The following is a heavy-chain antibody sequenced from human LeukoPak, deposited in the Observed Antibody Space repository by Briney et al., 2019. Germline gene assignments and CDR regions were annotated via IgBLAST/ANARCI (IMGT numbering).Heavy chain of an antibody. CDR3: ARGGIVGAQTLGFFDY. Sequence: SVKVSCKASGGTFSSYAISWVRQAPGQGLEWMGGIIPIFGTAIYAQKFQGRVTITTDESASTAYMELSSLRSEDTAVYYCARGGIVGAQTLGFFDYWGQGTLVTVSS. CDR1: GGTFSSYA. V-gene: IGHV1-69*05. J-gene: IGHJ4*02. D-gene: IGHD1-26*01. CDR2: IIPIFGTA.